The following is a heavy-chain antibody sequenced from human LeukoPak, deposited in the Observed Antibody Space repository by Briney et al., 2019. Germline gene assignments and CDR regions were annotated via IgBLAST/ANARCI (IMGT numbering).Heavy chain of an antibody. J-gene: IGHJ3*02. V-gene: IGHV3-30-3*01. CDR2: ISYDGSNK. CDR3: ARHDIVGTDAFDI. CDR1: GFTFSSYA. D-gene: IGHD2-15*01. Sequence: GGSLRLSCAASGFTFSSYAMRWVRQAPGKGLEWVAVISYDGSNKYYADSVKGRFTISRDNSKNTLYLQMNSLRAEDTAVYYCARHDIVGTDAFDIWGQGTMVTVSS.